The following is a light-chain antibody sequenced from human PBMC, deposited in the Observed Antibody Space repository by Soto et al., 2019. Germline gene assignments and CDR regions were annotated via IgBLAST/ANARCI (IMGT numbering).Light chain of an antibody. Sequence: DIVLTQSPGTLSLSPGERATLSCRASQSVSSNHLAWYQQKPGQAPRLLIYGASSRATGIPDRFSGSGSGTEFTLTISSLQPDDFAAYYCQHYNSYSSTFGQGTKVDIK. CDR3: QHYNSYSST. CDR2: GAS. V-gene: IGKV3-20*01. J-gene: IGKJ1*01. CDR1: QSVSSNH.